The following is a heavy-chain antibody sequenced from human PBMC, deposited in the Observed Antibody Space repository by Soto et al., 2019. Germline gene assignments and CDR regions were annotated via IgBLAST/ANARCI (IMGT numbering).Heavy chain of an antibody. D-gene: IGHD6-13*01. Sequence: PGGSLRLSCAASGFTFDDYAMHWVRQAPGKGLEWVSGISWSSSYIYYADSVKGRFTISRDNAKNSLYLQMNSLRAEDTAVYYCARDPPSGGIAAAGVVDYWGQGTLVTVSS. J-gene: IGHJ4*02. CDR2: ISWSSSYI. CDR1: GFTFDDYA. V-gene: IGHV3-21*01. CDR3: ARDPPSGGIAAAGVVDY.